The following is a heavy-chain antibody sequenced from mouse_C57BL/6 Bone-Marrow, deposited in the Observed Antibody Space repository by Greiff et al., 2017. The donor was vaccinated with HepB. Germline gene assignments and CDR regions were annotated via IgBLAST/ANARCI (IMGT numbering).Heavy chain of an antibody. CDR1: GYTFTSYW. Sequence: QVQLQQPGAELVKPGASVKMSCKASGYTFTSYWITWVKQRPGQGLEWIGDIYPGSGSTNYNEKFKSKATLTVDTSSSTAYMQLRSLTSEDSAVYYCARDSTSTVVAPGFAYWGQGTLVTVSA. D-gene: IGHD1-1*01. J-gene: IGHJ3*01. CDR3: ARDSTSTVVAPGFAY. V-gene: IGHV1-55*01. CDR2: IYPGSGST.